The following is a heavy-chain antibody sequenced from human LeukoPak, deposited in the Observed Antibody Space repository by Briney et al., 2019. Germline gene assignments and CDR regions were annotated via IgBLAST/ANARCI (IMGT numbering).Heavy chain of an antibody. J-gene: IGHJ4*02. D-gene: IGHD3-16*02. V-gene: IGHV3-23*01. CDR3: AKGYDYVWGSYLMDY. CDR1: GFTFSSYA. Sequence: SGGSLRLSCAASGFTFSSYAMSWVRQAPGKGLEWVSAISGSGGSTYYADSVKGRFTISRDNSKNTLYLQMNSLRAEDTAVYYCAKGYDYVWGSYLMDYWGQGTLVTVSS. CDR2: ISGSGGST.